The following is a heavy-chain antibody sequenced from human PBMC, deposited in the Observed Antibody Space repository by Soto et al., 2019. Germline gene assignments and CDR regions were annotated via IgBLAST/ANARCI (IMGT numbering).Heavy chain of an antibody. CDR3: ARGGTCSGGSCYSGRNNWFDP. CDR1: GGTFSSYA. CDR2: IIPIFGTA. Sequence: QVQLVQSGAEVKKPGSSVKVSCKASGGTFSSYAISWVRQAPGQGLEWMGGIIPIFGTANYEQKFQGRVTITEDESTSTAYMELSSLRSEDTAVYYCARGGTCSGGSCYSGRNNWFDPWGQGTLVTVSS. D-gene: IGHD2-15*01. J-gene: IGHJ5*02. V-gene: IGHV1-69*01.